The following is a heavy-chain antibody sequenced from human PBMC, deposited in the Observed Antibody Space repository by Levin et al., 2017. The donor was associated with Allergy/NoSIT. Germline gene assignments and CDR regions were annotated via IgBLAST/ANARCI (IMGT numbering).Heavy chain of an antibody. V-gene: IGHV2-70*11. D-gene: IGHD4-17*01. J-gene: IGHJ3*01. Sequence: SGPTLVKPTQTLTLTCTFSGFSLNTSGMCVSWIRQPPGKALEWLARIDWDDDKYYNTSLKTKLTISKDTSKNQVVLRVTNVYPVDTATYYCARTPFIYGGGFGNAPDVWGHGTLVTVSS. CDR2: IDWDDDK. CDR3: ARTPFIYGGGFGNAPDV. CDR1: GFSLNTSGMC.